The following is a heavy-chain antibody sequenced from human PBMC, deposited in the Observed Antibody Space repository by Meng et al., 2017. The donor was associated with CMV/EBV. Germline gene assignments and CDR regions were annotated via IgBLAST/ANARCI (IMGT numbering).Heavy chain of an antibody. CDR1: GFTFSSYS. V-gene: IGHV3-21*01. Sequence: GESLKISCAASGFTFSSYSMNWVRQAPGKGLEWVSSISSSSSYIYYADSVKGRFTISRDNAKNSLYLQMNSLRAEDTAVYYCARDDDESHYYYYGMDVWGQGTTVTVSS. J-gene: IGHJ6*02. CDR2: ISSSSSYI. CDR3: ARDDDESHYYYYGMDV.